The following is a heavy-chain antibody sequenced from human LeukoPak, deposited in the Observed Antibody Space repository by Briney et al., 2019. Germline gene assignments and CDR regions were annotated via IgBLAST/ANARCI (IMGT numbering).Heavy chain of an antibody. D-gene: IGHD5-18*01. V-gene: IGHV1-18*01. CDR1: GYTFTSYG. CDR3: ARGQRGDTAMAGYYMDV. J-gene: IGHJ6*03. CDR2: ISAYNGNT. Sequence: ASVKVSCKASGYTFTSYGISWVRQAPGQGLEWMGWISAYNGNTNYAQKLQGRVTMTTDTSTSTAYMELSSLRSEDTAVYYCARGQRGDTAMAGYYMDVWGKGTTVTVSS.